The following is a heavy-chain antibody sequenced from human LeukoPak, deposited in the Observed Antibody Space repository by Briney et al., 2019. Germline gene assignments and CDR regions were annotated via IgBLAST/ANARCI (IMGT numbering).Heavy chain of an antibody. Sequence: SGGSLRLSCAASGFTFDDYAMHWVRQAPGKGLEWVSGISWNSGSIGYADSVKGRFTISRDNAKNSLYLQMNSLRAEDTASYYCAKASTPSGSYHIDYWGQGTLVTVSS. J-gene: IGHJ4*02. CDR2: ISWNSGSI. D-gene: IGHD1-26*01. CDR1: GFTFDDYA. CDR3: AKASTPSGSYHIDY. V-gene: IGHV3-9*01.